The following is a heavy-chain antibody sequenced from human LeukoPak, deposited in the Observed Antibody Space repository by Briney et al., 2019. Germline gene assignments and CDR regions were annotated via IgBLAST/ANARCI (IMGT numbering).Heavy chain of an antibody. V-gene: IGHV3-21*05. J-gene: IGHJ4*02. CDR3: ARDTFHPGLIDS. Sequence: GGSLRLSCAASGFTFSRYAMNWVRQAPGKGLEWVSYINTDSSDIHYADSVKGRFAISRDNARNTLYLQLSSLRAEDSAVYYCARDTFHPGLIDSWGQGTLVTVSS. D-gene: IGHD2-21*01. CDR1: GFTFSRYA. CDR2: INTDSSDI.